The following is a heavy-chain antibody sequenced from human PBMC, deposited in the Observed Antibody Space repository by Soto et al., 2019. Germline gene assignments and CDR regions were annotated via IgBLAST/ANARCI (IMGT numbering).Heavy chain of an antibody. CDR1: GFTFSSYA. V-gene: IGHV3-23*01. CDR2: ISGSGGST. CDR3: AKDSSYYDILTGYLDY. D-gene: IGHD3-9*01. J-gene: IGHJ4*02. Sequence: GGSLRLSCAASGFTFSSYAMSWVRQAPGKGLEWVSAISGSGGSTYYADSVKGRFTISRDNSKNTLYLQMNSLRAEDTAVYYCAKDSSYYDILTGYLDYWGQRTLVTVSS.